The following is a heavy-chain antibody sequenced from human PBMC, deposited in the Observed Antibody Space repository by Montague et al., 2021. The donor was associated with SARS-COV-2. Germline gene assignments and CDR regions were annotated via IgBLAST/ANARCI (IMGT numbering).Heavy chain of an antibody. CDR1: GGSISSSSYY. V-gene: IGHV4-39*01. J-gene: IGHJ5*01. Sequence: SETLSLTCTVSGGSISSSSYYWGWIHQPPGKGLEWIGSIYYSGSTYYNPSHKSRVTISVDTSKNQFSLKLSSVTAADTAVYYCARSTYCSGGSCERALLNSWGQGTLVTVSS. CDR3: ARSTYCSGGSCERALLNS. CDR2: IYYSGST. D-gene: IGHD2-15*01.